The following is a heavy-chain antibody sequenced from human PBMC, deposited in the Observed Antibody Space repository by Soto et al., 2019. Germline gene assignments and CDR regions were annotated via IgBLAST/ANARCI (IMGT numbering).Heavy chain of an antibody. V-gene: IGHV4-59*08. CDR3: ARWTSCGGDCYWLDY. CDR2: IYYTGST. CDR1: GGSISSYY. J-gene: IGHJ4*02. Sequence: PSETLSLTCTVAGGSISSYYWSWIQQPPGKGLEWTGHIYYTGSTNYNPSLKSRVTISVDTSKNQFFLKLSSVTAADTAVYYCARWTSCGGDCYWLDYWGQGTLVTVSS. D-gene: IGHD2-21*02.